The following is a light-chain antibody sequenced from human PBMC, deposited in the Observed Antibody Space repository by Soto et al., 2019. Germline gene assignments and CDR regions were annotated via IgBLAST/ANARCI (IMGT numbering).Light chain of an antibody. CDR2: GPS. J-gene: IGKJ1*01. CDR1: QSISTN. CDR3: QQYTHWPVWT. V-gene: IGKV3-15*01. Sequence: EIVLTQSPATLSVSPGERVTLSCRASQSISTNLAWYQQKPGQAPRLLIYGPSTRATGVPARFSGSGSGTEFTLTISSLHSEDFATYYCQQYTHWPVWTFGQGTKVDIK.